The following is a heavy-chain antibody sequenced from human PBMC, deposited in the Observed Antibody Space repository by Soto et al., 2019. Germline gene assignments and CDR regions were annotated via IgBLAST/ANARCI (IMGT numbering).Heavy chain of an antibody. J-gene: IGHJ5*02. CDR1: GGTFSSYA. D-gene: IGHD2-2*01. V-gene: IGHV1-69*12. CDR2: IIPIFSTA. CDR3: ARQSVGYGVLVPSNWFDP. Sequence: QVQLVQSGAEVKKPGSSVKVSCKASGGTFSSYAISWVRQAPGQGLEWMGGIIPIFSTANYAQKFQGRVTITADESTSTAYMELSSLRSEDTAVYYCARQSVGYGVLVPSNWFDPWGQGTLVTVSS.